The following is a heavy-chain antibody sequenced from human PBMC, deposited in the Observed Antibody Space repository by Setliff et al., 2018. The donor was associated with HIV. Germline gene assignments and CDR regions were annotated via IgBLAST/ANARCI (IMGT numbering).Heavy chain of an antibody. Sequence: SETLSLTCTVSGGSISSHYWSWIRQPPGKGPEWIGYIYYSGSPNYNPSLKSRVTISVDTSRNQFSLNLTSVTAADTAVYYCARDHIAAPGMGFDPWGRGTLVTVS. CDR2: IYYSGSP. J-gene: IGHJ5*02. V-gene: IGHV4-59*11. D-gene: IGHD6-13*01. CDR1: GGSISSHY. CDR3: ARDHIAAPGMGFDP.